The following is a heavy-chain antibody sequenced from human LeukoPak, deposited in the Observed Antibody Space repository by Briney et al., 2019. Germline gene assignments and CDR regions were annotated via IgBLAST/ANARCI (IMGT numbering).Heavy chain of an antibody. CDR2: IYHSGST. CDR3: ARGYCSSTSCYAYYYFMDV. D-gene: IGHD2-2*01. V-gene: IGHV4-38-2*01. Sequence: SETLSLTCAVSGYSISSGYYWGWIRQPPGKGLEWIGSIYHSGSTYYNPSLKSRVTISVDTSKNQFSLKLSSVTAADTAVYYCARGYCSSTSCYAYYYFMDVWGRGTTVTVSS. J-gene: IGHJ6*03. CDR1: GYSISSGYY.